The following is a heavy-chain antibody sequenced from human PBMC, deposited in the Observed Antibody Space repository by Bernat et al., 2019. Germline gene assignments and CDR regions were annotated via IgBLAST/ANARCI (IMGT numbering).Heavy chain of an antibody. CDR3: TGSVVVTAERYSGAFDI. Sequence: EVQLVESGGGLVQPGGSLKLSCAASGFTFSGSAMHWVRQASGKGLEWVGRIRSKANRYATAYAASVKGRFTISRDDSKNTAYLQMNSLKTEDTAMYYCTGSVVVTAERYSGAFDIWGQGTMVTVSS. V-gene: IGHV3-73*02. CDR1: GFTFSGSA. D-gene: IGHD2-21*02. J-gene: IGHJ3*02. CDR2: IRSKANRYAT.